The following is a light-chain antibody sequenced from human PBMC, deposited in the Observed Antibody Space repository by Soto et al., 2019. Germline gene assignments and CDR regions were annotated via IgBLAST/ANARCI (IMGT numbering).Light chain of an antibody. V-gene: IGLV1-40*01. CDR1: SSNIGSHFD. CDR3: QSYDTGLSGVV. J-gene: IGLJ2*01. Sequence: QSVLTQPPSVSGAPGQTVTISCTGTSSNIGSHFDVHWYQHLPGTVPKLLVYGNIHRPSGVPDRFSGSKSATSASLAITGLQAEDEADYYCQSYDTGLSGVVFGGGTKLTVL. CDR2: GNI.